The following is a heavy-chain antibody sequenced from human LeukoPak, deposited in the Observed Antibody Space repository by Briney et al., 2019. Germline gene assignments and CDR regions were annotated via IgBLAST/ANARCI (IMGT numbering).Heavy chain of an antibody. CDR1: GYSISSGRY. CDR3: ARSLSTAGIDY. CDR2: IYHSGST. J-gene: IGHJ4*02. D-gene: IGHD2-2*01. Sequence: SETLSLTCAVSGYSISSGRYWGWIRQPPGKGLEWIGSIYHSGSTYCNPSLKSRVTISVDTSKNQFSLNLRSVTAADTAVYYCARSLSTAGIDYWGRGTLVTVSS. V-gene: IGHV4-38-2*01.